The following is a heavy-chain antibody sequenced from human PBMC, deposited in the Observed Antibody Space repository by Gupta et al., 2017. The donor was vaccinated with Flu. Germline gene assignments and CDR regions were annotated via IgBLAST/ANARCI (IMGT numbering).Heavy chain of an antibody. CDR2: IIPKFETP. J-gene: IGHJ6*02. Sequence: QVQLVQSGAEVKKPGSSVKISCKASGGTFSSNAISWVRPAPGHGLEWMGGIIPKFETPNYAQKFQDRVTITADKSTSTAYMELSSLRSEDTAVYYCARDYDGTGTYYYYYFGMDVWGQGTTVTVSS. CDR3: ARDYDGTGTYYYYYFGMDV. D-gene: IGHD3-22*01. CDR1: GGTFSSNA. V-gene: IGHV1-69*06.